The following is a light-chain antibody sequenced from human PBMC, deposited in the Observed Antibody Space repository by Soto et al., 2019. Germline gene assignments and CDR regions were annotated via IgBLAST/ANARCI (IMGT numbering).Light chain of an antibody. V-gene: IGLV2-14*01. CDR3: SSYTSSNTPFV. Sequence: QSALTQPASVSGSPGQSITISWTGSSSDVGGYNYVSWYQQHPGEAPKLMIYEVRNRPTGISNRFSGSKSGNTASLTISGLRVEDEADYYCSSYTSSNTPFVFGTGTKLTVL. J-gene: IGLJ1*01. CDR2: EVR. CDR1: SSDVGGYNY.